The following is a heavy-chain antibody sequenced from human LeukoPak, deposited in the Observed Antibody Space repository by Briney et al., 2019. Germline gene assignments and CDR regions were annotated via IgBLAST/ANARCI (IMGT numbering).Heavy chain of an antibody. Sequence: QTGGSLRLSCAASGFTFSSYGMHWVRQAPGKGLEWVAFIRYDGSNKYYADTVKGRFTISRDNSKNTLYLQMNSLRAEDTAVYYCAKDFKYYYDSPATLGNWGQGTLVTVSS. V-gene: IGHV3-30*02. D-gene: IGHD3-22*01. J-gene: IGHJ4*02. CDR1: GFTFSSYG. CDR2: IRYDGSNK. CDR3: AKDFKYYYDSPATLGN.